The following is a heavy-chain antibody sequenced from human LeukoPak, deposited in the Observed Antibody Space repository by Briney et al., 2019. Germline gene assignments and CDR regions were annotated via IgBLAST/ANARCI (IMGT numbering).Heavy chain of an antibody. J-gene: IGHJ4*02. CDR2: IHYSGST. Sequence: SETLSLTCTVSGGSISSSSYYWGWIRQPPGKGLEWIGSIHYSGSTNYNPSLKSRVTISVDMSKDQFSLKLTSVTAADTAVYYCARELAGDSSGYYYGGGPIGYWGQGTLVTVSS. D-gene: IGHD3-22*01. CDR1: GGSISSSSYY. V-gene: IGHV4-39*07. CDR3: ARELAGDSSGYYYGGGPIGY.